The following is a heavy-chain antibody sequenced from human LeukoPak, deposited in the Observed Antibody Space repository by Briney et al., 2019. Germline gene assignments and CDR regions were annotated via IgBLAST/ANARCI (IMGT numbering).Heavy chain of an antibody. CDR1: GFTFSSYS. J-gene: IGHJ4*02. D-gene: IGHD6-19*01. V-gene: IGHV3-21*01. CDR2: ISSSSSYI. CDR3: ARDGIAVAGRGELVYAIDY. Sequence: PGGSLSLSCAASGFTFSSYSMTWAPQAPGKGLEGVSSISSSSSYIYYVDSVKGRFTISRDNAKNSLYLQMNSLRAEDTAVYYCARDGIAVAGRGELVYAIDYWGQGTLVTVSS.